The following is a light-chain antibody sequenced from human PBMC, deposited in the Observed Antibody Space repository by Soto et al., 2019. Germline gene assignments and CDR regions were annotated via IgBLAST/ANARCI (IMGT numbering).Light chain of an antibody. CDR2: GAS. V-gene: IGKV3-20*01. J-gene: IGKJ4*01. Sequence: EVVLRQSPGTLSLSPGERATLSCRASQSVSSSYLAWYQQKPGQAPRLLIYGASSRATGIPDRFSGSGSGTDFTLTISSLQSEDFAVYYCQQYNNWPRPLTFGGGTKVDIK. CDR1: QSVSSSY. CDR3: QQYNNWPRPLT.